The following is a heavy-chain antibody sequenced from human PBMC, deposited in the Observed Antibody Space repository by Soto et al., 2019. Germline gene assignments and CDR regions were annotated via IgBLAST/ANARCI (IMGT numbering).Heavy chain of an antibody. Sequence: QVQLVESGGGVVQPGRSLRLSCAASGFTFSSYVMHWVRQAPGKGLEWVAVISYDGSKKYYADSVKGRLTISRDNSKNTVYLQMNSLRREDTAVYYCAKGQHCSSTSCYFYSYGMDVWGQGTTVAVSS. J-gene: IGHJ6*02. CDR1: GFTFSSYV. CDR2: ISYDGSKK. CDR3: AKGQHCSSTSCYFYSYGMDV. D-gene: IGHD2-2*01. V-gene: IGHV3-30*18.